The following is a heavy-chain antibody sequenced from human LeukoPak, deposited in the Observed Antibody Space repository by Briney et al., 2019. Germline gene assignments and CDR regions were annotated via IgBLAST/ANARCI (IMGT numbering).Heavy chain of an antibody. CDR3: TRALGSDY. J-gene: IGHJ4*02. CDR1: GYTFTDYY. Sequence: ASVTVSCKASGYTFTDYYMNWVRQAPGQGLEWMGWMNHNSGGTNYAQKFHGRVTMTRDTSITTAYMELSSLRSDDTAMYYCTRALGSDYWGQGTLVTVSS. CDR2: MNHNSGGT. D-gene: IGHD1-26*01. V-gene: IGHV1-2*02.